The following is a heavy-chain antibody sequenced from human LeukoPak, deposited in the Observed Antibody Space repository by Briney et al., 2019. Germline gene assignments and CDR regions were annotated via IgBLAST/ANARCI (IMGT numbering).Heavy chain of an antibody. D-gene: IGHD5-18*01. J-gene: IGHJ3*02. CDR2: IKQDGSET. CDR1: GFTFSSYW. CDR3: AKDRNNYGYFDALDI. V-gene: IGHV3-7*03. Sequence: PGGSLRLSCAASGFTFSSYWMSWVRQAPGKGLEWVANIKQDGSETKYVDSVKGRFTISRDNAKNSLYLQMNSLRAEDTAVYYCAKDRNNYGYFDALDIWGQGTMVTVSS.